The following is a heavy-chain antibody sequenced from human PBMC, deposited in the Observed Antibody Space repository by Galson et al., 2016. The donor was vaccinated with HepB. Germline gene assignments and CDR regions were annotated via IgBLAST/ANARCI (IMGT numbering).Heavy chain of an antibody. CDR3: AREIMSGAFFDALDV. V-gene: IGHV3-13*01. J-gene: IGHJ3*01. CDR1: GFTFSRHD. Sequence: SLRLSCAASGFTFSRHDFHWVRQGTGEGLDWVSAIGRGGDTYYSASVKGRFTISRDDATNSLYLQMNSLRAGDTAMYYCAREIMSGAFFDALDVWGQGAMVTVSS. CDR2: IGRGGDT. D-gene: IGHD2-15*01.